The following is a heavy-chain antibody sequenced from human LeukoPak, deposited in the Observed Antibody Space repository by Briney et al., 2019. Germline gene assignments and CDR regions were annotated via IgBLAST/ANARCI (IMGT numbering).Heavy chain of an antibody. CDR3: AKSVLNLKLCSDY. CDR2: IKQDGSEK. D-gene: IGHD3-10*02. CDR1: GFTFKSFS. J-gene: IGHJ4*02. Sequence: PGGSLRLSCAASGFTFKSFSMDWVRQAPGKGLEWVANIKQDGSEKYYVDSVKGRFTISRDNSKNMLYLQMNSLRAEDTAVYYCAKSVLNLKLCSDYWGQGTLVTVSS. V-gene: IGHV3-7*01.